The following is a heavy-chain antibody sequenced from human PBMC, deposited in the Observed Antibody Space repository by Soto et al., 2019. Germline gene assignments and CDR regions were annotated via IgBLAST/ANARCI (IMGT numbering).Heavy chain of an antibody. CDR1: GGTFSSYT. D-gene: IGHD3-22*01. Sequence: ASVKVSCKASGGTFSSYTISWVRQAPGQGLEWMGRIIPILGIANYAQKFQGRVTITADKSTSTAYMELSSLRSEDTAVYYCARTYYNDSSGYSCMDVWGQGTTVTVSS. CDR3: ARTYYNDSSGYSCMDV. J-gene: IGHJ6*02. CDR2: IIPILGIA. V-gene: IGHV1-69*02.